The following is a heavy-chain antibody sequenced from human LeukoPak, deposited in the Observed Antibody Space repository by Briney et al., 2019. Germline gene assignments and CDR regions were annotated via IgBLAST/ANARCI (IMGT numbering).Heavy chain of an antibody. CDR3: GRDRGSYYGSWLDP. J-gene: IGHJ5*02. CDR2: THYRSRWYN. V-gene: IGHV6-1*01. D-gene: IGHD1-26*01. Sequence: SQTLSLTCAISGDSVSSNSAAWNWIRQSPSRGLEWLGRTHYRSRWYNDYAVSVKSRITINPDTSKNQFSLQLNSVTPEDTALYYCGRDRGSYYGSWLDPWGQGTLVTVPS. CDR1: GDSVSSNSAA.